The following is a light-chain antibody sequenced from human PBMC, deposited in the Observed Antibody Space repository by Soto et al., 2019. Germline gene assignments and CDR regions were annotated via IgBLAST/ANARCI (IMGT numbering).Light chain of an antibody. Sequence: QSVLTQPPSASGTPGQRVTISFSGGSSNIGSKPINWYQHLPGTAPKLLIFTNNRRPSGVPARFSGSKSGTSASLAITGLQSDDEADYYCATWDDSLRGPVFGGGTKLTVL. CDR1: SSNIGSKP. CDR3: ATWDDSLRGPV. J-gene: IGLJ3*02. CDR2: TNN. V-gene: IGLV1-44*01.